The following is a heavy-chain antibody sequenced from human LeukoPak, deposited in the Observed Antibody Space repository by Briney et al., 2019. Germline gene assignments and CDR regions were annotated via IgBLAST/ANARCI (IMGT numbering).Heavy chain of an antibody. CDR1: GGTFSSYA. V-gene: IGHV1-2*02. Sequence: GASVKVSCKASGGTFSSYAISWVRQAPGQGLEWMGWINPNSGGTNYAQKFQGRVTMTRDTSISTAYMELSRLRSDDTAVYYCAITYYYDSSGYFPLDYWGQGTLVTVSS. CDR2: INPNSGGT. D-gene: IGHD3-22*01. J-gene: IGHJ4*02. CDR3: AITYYYDSSGYFPLDY.